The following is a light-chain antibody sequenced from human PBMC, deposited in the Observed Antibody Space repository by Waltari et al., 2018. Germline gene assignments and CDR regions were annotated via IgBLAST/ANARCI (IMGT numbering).Light chain of an antibody. CDR1: QSISNY. V-gene: IGKV1-39*01. Sequence: DIQMTQSPSSLSASVGDSVTITCRATQSISNYLNWYQQKPGKAPKLLIYAASSLQSGVPSRFSGSGSGTDFTLTISSLQHEDFATYHCQQSYSIPLFTFGPGTRVDV. CDR2: AAS. CDR3: QQSYSIPLFT. J-gene: IGKJ3*01.